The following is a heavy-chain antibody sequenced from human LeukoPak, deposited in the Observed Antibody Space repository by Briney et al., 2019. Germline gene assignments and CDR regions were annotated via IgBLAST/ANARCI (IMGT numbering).Heavy chain of an antibody. D-gene: IGHD2-15*01. CDR1: GYSFSSYW. J-gene: IGHJ4*02. Sequence: GESLKISCKGSGYSFSSYWIAWVRQMSGQGLEWMGIIYPGDSDTKYSPSFQGLVSMSADKSISTAYLQWSSLKASDTAMYYCARGRVGYCSGGDCYSGLEYWGQGTLVTVSS. CDR3: ARGRVGYCSGGDCYSGLEY. CDR2: IYPGDSDT. V-gene: IGHV5-51*01.